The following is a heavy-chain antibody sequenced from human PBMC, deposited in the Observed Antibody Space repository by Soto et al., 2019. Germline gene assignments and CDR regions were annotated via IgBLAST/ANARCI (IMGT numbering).Heavy chain of an antibody. J-gene: IGHJ6*03. Sequence: QVQLVQSGAEVKKPGSSVKVSCKASGGTFSSYTISWVRQAPGQGLEWMGRIIPILGIANYAQKFQGRVTITADKSTSTAYMELRSLRSEDTAVYYCARGRITTVTTKKALSPNSYYYMDVWGKGTTVTVSS. CDR2: IIPILGIA. V-gene: IGHV1-69*02. CDR3: ARGRITTVTTKKALSPNSYYYMDV. D-gene: IGHD4-4*01. CDR1: GGTFSSYT.